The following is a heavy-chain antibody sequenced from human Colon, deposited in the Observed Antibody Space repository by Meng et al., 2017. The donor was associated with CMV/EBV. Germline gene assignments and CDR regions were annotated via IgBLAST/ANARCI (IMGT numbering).Heavy chain of an antibody. CDR3: ARELARLPYCGGDCSAFDY. CDR1: GGSISSSSYY. D-gene: IGHD2-21*01. CDR2: IYYSGST. J-gene: IGHJ4*02. Sequence: GSLRLSCTVSGGSISSSSYYWGWIRQPPGKGLEWIGSIYYSGSTYYNPSLKSRVTISVDTSKNQFSLKLSSVTAADTAMYYCARELARLPYCGGDCSAFDYWGQGTLVTVSS. V-gene: IGHV4-39*07.